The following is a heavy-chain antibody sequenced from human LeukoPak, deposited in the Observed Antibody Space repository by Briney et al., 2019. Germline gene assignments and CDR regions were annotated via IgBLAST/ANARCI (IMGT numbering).Heavy chain of an antibody. CDR1: GFTLSSYW. CDR2: INSDGSSI. D-gene: IGHD5-12*01. V-gene: IGHV3-74*03. Sequence: GGSLRLSCAASGFTLSSYWMHWVRQAPGKGLVWVSRINSDGSSITYADSVKGRFTISRDNSKNTLFLQMNSLRVEDTAVYYCAREGRVSGYDFDCWGQGTLVTVSS. J-gene: IGHJ4*02. CDR3: AREGRVSGYDFDC.